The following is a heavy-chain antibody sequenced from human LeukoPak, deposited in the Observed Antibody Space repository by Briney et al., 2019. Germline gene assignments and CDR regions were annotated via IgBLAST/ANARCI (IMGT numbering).Heavy chain of an antibody. CDR3: ARELYCSGGSCYHFDY. CDR2: IYPGDSDT. D-gene: IGHD2-15*01. V-gene: IGHV5-51*01. Sequence: GESLKISCKGSGYSISSYWIGWVRQMPGKDLEWMGIIYPGDSDTRYSPSFQGQVTISADESINTAYLQWSSLKASDTAMYYCARELYCSGGSCYHFDYWGQGTLVTVSS. CDR1: GYSISSYW. J-gene: IGHJ4*02.